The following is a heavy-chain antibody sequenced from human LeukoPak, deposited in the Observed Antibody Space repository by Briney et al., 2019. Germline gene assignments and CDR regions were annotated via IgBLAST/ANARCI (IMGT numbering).Heavy chain of an antibody. V-gene: IGHV3-74*01. D-gene: IGHD4-17*01. CDR1: GFTVSNNY. CDR3: ARGGDYPFDY. CDR2: INSGGSST. J-gene: IGHJ4*02. Sequence: GGSLRLSCAASGFTVSNNYMTWVRQVPGKGLVWVSRINSGGSSTSHADSVKGRFTISRDNAKNTLYLQMNSLRAEDTAVYYCARGGDYPFDYWGQGTLVTVSS.